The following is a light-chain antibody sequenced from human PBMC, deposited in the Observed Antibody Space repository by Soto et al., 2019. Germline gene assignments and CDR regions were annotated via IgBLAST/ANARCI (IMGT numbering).Light chain of an antibody. Sequence: QSALTQPASVSGSPGQSITISCTGTSSDVGGYNFVSWYQQHPGKAPKLMIYDVSNRPSGVSNRFSGSKSGNTASLTTSGLQAEDEADYYCSSYAGSSTLYVFGTGTQLTVL. V-gene: IGLV2-14*03. CDR2: DVS. J-gene: IGLJ1*01. CDR3: SSYAGSSTLYV. CDR1: SSDVGGYNF.